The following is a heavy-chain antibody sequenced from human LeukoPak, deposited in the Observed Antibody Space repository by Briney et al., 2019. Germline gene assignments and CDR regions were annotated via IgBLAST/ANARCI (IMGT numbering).Heavy chain of an antibody. J-gene: IGHJ4*02. CDR2: IYPGDSDT. D-gene: IGHD6-13*01. Sequence: KPGESLKISCKGSGYSFSSYWIGWVRQMPGKGLEWMGIIYPGDSDTRYSPSFQGQVTISADKSISTAYLQWSSLKASDTAMYYCARRGWTAAAASYYFDYWRQGTLVTVSS. CDR1: GYSFSSYW. CDR3: ARRGWTAAAASYYFDY. V-gene: IGHV5-51*03.